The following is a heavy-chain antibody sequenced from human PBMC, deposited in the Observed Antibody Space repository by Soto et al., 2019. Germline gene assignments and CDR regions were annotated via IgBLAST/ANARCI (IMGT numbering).Heavy chain of an antibody. J-gene: IGHJ3*02. CDR1: GGSISSSSYY. CDR3: ARRGYYAISAFDI. V-gene: IGHV4-39*01. Sequence: QLQLQESGPGLVKPSETLSLTCTVSGGSISSSSYYWGWIRQPPGKGLEWIGSIYYSGSTYYNPSLKIRVTISVDTSTNQFSLRLSSVTAADTAVYYCARRGYYAISAFDIWGQGTMVTVSS. CDR2: IYYSGST. D-gene: IGHD2-8*01.